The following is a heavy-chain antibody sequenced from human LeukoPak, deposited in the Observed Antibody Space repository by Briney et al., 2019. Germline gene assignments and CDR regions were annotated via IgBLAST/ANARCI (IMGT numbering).Heavy chain of an antibody. V-gene: IGHV3-74*01. CDR1: GFTFRKYW. D-gene: IGHD3-3*01. CDR3: ARSRYYDFWSATGAFDI. CDR2: INPDDGST. J-gene: IGHJ3*02. Sequence: PGGSLRLSCAASGFTFRKYWLHWVRQAPGKGLVWVSRINPDDGSTSYADSAKGRFTISRDNAKSTLYLQMNSLRAEDTAVYYCARSRYYDFWSATGAFDIWGQGTMVTVSS.